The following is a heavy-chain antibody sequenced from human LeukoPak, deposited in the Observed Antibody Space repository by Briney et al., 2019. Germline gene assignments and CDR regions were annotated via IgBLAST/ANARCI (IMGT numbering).Heavy chain of an antibody. CDR3: ARGPPEAHFDP. V-gene: IGHV1-18*01. CDR1: GYSFSSYA. Sequence: GAAVKVSCKASGYSFSSYAITWVRQAPGQGLEWMGWISAQNGNTKYAQKSQARVTMTTDTSRSTAYMELRSLRSDDTAVYYCARGPPEAHFDPWGQGTLVTVSS. CDR2: ISAQNGNT. J-gene: IGHJ5*02.